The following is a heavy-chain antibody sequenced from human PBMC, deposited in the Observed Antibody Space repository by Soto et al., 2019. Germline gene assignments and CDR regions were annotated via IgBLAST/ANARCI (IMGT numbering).Heavy chain of an antibody. D-gene: IGHD3-22*01. CDR3: ARGGVDYYDSSGSFDY. CDR2: IYPGDSDT. Sequence: PGESLKFSCKGSGYSFTSYWIGWVRQMPGKGLEWMGIIYPGDSDTRYSPPFQGQVTISADKSISTAYLQWSSLKASDTAMYYCARGGVDYYDSSGSFDYWGQGTLATVSS. CDR1: GYSFTSYW. J-gene: IGHJ4*02. V-gene: IGHV5-51*01.